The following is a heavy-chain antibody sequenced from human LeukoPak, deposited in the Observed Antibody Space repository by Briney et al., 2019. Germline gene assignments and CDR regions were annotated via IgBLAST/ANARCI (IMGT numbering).Heavy chain of an antibody. Sequence: GASVKVSCKASGYTFTSYYMHWVRQAPGQGLEWMGIINPSGGSTAYAQKFQGRVTVTRDMSTSTVYMDLSSLRSEDTAVYYCASLKNYYDSSGYLVTDAFDIWGQGTMVTVSS. D-gene: IGHD3-22*01. CDR3: ASLKNYYDSSGYLVTDAFDI. V-gene: IGHV1-46*01. CDR2: INPSGGST. CDR1: GYTFTSYY. J-gene: IGHJ3*02.